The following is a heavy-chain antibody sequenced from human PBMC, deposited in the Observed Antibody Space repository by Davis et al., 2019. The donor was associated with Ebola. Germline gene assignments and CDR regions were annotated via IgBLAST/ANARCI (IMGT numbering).Heavy chain of an antibody. V-gene: IGHV1-18*04. Sequence: ASVKVSCKASGYTFTSYGISWVRQAPGQGLERMAWISAYNGNTNYAQKLQGRVTMTTDTSTSTAYMELRSLRSDDTAVYYCARGRNYDGGFPHPLPYILYDYWGQGTLVTVSS. J-gene: IGHJ4*02. CDR2: ISAYNGNT. CDR3: ARGRNYDGGFPHPLPYILYDY. CDR1: GYTFTSYG. D-gene: IGHD4-23*01.